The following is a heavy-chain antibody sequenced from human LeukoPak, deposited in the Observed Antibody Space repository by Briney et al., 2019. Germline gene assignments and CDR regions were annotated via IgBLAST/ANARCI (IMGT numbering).Heavy chain of an antibody. CDR3: AKGGDILTGYYLYWYFDL. J-gene: IGHJ2*01. V-gene: IGHV3-23*01. CDR2: ISRSGSST. Sequence: QPGGSLRLSCAASGFTFSAYAMSWVRQAPGKGLEWVSAISRSGSSTDYADSGKGRFTISRDNSKNTLYLQMNSLRPEDTAVYYCAKGGDILTGYYLYWYFDLWGRGTLVTVSS. D-gene: IGHD3-9*01. CDR1: GFTFSAYA.